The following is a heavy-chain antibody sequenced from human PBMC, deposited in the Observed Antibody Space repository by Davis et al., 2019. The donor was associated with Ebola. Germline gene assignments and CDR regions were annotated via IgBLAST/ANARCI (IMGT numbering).Heavy chain of an antibody. V-gene: IGHV3-33*01. CDR3: TSWVAAAGNDY. D-gene: IGHD6-13*01. CDR2: IWYDGSNK. CDR1: GFTFSSYG. Sequence: PGGSLRLSCAASGFTFSSYGMHWVRQAPGKGLEWVAVIWYDGSNKYYADSVKGRFTISRDNSKNTLYLQMNSLRAEDTAVYYCTSWVAAAGNDYWGQGTLVTVSS. J-gene: IGHJ4*02.